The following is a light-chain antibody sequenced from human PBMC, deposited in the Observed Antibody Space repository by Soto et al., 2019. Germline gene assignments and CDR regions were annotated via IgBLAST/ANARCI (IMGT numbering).Light chain of an antibody. CDR3: MQSLQTPYT. Sequence: DIVMTQSPLSLPVTPGEPASISCRSSQSLLHSNGYNYLDWYLQKPGQSPQLLISLGSNRASGVPDRFRGSGSGTDFTLNINRVEAEDDGVYYCMQSLQTPYTFGQGTKLEIK. J-gene: IGKJ2*01. V-gene: IGKV2-28*01. CDR1: QSLLHSNGYNY. CDR2: LGS.